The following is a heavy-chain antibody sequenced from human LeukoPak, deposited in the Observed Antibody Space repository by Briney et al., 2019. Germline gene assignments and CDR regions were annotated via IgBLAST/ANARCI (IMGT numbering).Heavy chain of an antibody. J-gene: IGHJ4*02. Sequence: GGSLRLSCAASGFTFSSYWMSWVRQAPGKGLEWVANIKQDGSEKYYVDSVKGRFTISRDNAKNSLYLQMNSLRAEETAVYYCASGLRYFDWSPFGYWGQGTLVTVSS. D-gene: IGHD3-9*01. CDR2: IKQDGSEK. V-gene: IGHV3-7*02. CDR1: GFTFSSYW. CDR3: ASGLRYFDWSPFGY.